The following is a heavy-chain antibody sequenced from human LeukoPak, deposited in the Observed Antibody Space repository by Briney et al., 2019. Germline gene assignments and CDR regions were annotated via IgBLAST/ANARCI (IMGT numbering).Heavy chain of an antibody. CDR1: GFTFSSYG. CDR3: AKDPATAMVYYFDY. CDR2: IRYDGSNK. J-gene: IGHJ4*02. D-gene: IGHD5-18*01. V-gene: IGHV3-30*02. Sequence: PGRSLRLSCAASGFTFSSYGMHWVRQAPGKGLEWVAVIRYDGSNKYYADSVKGRFTISRDNSKNTLYLQMNSLRAEDTAVYYCAKDPATAMVYYFDYWGQGTLVTVSS.